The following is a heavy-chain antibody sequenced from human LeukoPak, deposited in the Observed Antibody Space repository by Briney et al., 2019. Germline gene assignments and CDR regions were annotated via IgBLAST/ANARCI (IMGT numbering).Heavy chain of an antibody. V-gene: IGHV1-2*02. CDR3: ARLGHGDYGFDY. Sequence: ASVNVSCKASGYTFTGYYIHWVRQAPGQGLEWMGWINPNRGDTNYAQRFQGRVTMTRDTYISTVDMELSRLRSDDTAVYYCARLGHGDYGFDYWGQGTLVTVSS. CDR2: INPNRGDT. J-gene: IGHJ4*02. CDR1: GYTFTGYY. D-gene: IGHD4-17*01.